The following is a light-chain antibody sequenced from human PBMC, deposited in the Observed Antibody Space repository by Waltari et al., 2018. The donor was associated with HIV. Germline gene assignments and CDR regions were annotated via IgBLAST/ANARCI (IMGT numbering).Light chain of an antibody. J-gene: IGLJ3*02. CDR3: VSYTEKDTFLL. V-gene: IGLV2-8*01. Sequence: QSALTQPPSASGSPGKSVAISCTGSSNDIGTYNFVSWYHHHPGKAPKLLIYDGTRRPPWSPDRFSGPKSGYTASRTVSDLQVEDEADYYCVSYTEKDTFLLFGGGTKLAV. CDR1: SNDIGTYNF. CDR2: DGT.